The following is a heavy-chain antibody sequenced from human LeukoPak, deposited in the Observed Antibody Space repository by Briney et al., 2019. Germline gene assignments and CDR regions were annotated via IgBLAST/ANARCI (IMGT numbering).Heavy chain of an antibody. CDR2: IIPIFGTA. CDR1: GYTFTSYG. V-gene: IGHV1-69*13. D-gene: IGHD4-17*01. Sequence: SVTVSCTASGYTFTSYGISWVRQAPGQGLEWMGGIIPIFGTANYAQKFQGRVTITADESTSTAYMELSSLRSEDTAVYYCASPEYGDYGGYWGQGTLVTVSS. J-gene: IGHJ4*02. CDR3: ASPEYGDYGGY.